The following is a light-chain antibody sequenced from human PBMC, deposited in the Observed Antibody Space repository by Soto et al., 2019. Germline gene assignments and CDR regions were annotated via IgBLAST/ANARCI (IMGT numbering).Light chain of an antibody. CDR2: DVT. Sequence: QSALTQPASVSGSPGQSITISCTGTSNDIGGYKYVSWYQQHPGKAPKLMIYDVTARPSGVSNRFSGSKSGNTASLTISGLQPEDEDEYYCSSCTGSSTHVTFGGGTQLTVL. CDR3: SSCTGSSTHVT. CDR1: SNDIGGYKY. J-gene: IGLJ2*01. V-gene: IGLV2-14*03.